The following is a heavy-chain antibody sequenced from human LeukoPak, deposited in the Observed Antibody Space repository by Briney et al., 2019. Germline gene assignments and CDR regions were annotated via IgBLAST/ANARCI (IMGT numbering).Heavy chain of an antibody. J-gene: IGHJ4*02. V-gene: IGHV3-33*08. Sequence: GGSLRLSCAASGFTFSSYWMNWARQAPGKGLEWVAVIWYDGSNKYYADSVKGRFTISRDNSKNTLYLQMNSLRAEDTAVYYCAREGGDQGLYYFDYWGQGTLVTVSS. D-gene: IGHD2-21*01. CDR3: AREGGDQGLYYFDY. CDR2: IWYDGSNK. CDR1: GFTFSSYW.